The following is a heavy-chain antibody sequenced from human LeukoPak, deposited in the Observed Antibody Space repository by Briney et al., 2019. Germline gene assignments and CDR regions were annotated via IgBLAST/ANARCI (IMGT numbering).Heavy chain of an antibody. Sequence: PSETLSLTCTVSGGSISSYYWSWIRQPPGKGLEWIGYIYYSGSTNYNPSLKSRVTISVDTSKNQFSLNLSSVTAADTAVYYCARVFDFWSGYSQTYYFDYWGQGTLVTVSS. V-gene: IGHV4-59*12. CDR3: ARVFDFWSGYSQTYYFDY. CDR1: GGSISSYY. D-gene: IGHD3-3*01. CDR2: IYYSGST. J-gene: IGHJ4*02.